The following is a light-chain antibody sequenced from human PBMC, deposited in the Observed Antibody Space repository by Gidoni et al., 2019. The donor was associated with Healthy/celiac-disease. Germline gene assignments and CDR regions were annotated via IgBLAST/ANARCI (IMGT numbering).Light chain of an antibody. J-gene: IGLJ2*01. CDR3: NSRDSSGSNRT. V-gene: IGLV3-19*01. CDR2: GKN. CDR1: SLRSYY. Sequence: SSELTQDPAVSVALGQTVRITCQGDSLRSYYASWYQQKPGQAPVLVIYGKNNRPSGIPDRFSGSSSGNTASLTITGAQAEDEADYYCNSRDSSGSNRTFGGGTKLTVL.